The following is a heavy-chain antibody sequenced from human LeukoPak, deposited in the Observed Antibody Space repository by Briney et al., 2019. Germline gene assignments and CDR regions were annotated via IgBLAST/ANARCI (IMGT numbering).Heavy chain of an antibody. J-gene: IGHJ4*02. Sequence: PGGSLRLSCAASGFTFSSYGMHWVRQAPGKGLEWVAVIWYDGSNKYYADSVKGRFTISRDNSKNTLYLQMNSLRAEDTAVYYCARDGPYSSGWYYFDYWGQGTLVTVSS. CDR2: IWYDGSNK. CDR1: GFTFSSYG. CDR3: ARDGPYSSGWYYFDY. D-gene: IGHD6-19*01. V-gene: IGHV3-33*08.